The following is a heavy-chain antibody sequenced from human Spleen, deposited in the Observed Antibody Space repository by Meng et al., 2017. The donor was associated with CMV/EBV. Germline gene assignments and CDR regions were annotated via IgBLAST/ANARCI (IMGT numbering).Heavy chain of an antibody. D-gene: IGHD3-10*01. Sequence: GESLKISCVASGFTFNSFAMSWVRQAPGKGLEWVSTISDTGGATYYADSVRGRFTISRDTSKNTLYVQMNSLRDEDTAVYYCARDPSNGSGSYGDWGQGTLVTVSS. V-gene: IGHV3-23*01. CDR1: GFTFNSFA. J-gene: IGHJ4*02. CDR2: ISDTGGAT. CDR3: ARDPSNGSGSYGD.